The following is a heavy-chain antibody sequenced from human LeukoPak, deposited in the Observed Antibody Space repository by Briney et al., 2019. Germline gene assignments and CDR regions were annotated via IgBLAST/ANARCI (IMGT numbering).Heavy chain of an antibody. J-gene: IGHJ4*02. Sequence: GGSLRLSCAASGFSLSSYSMNWVRQAPGKGLEWVSVIYRDGSTYYADSVKGRFTTSRDSSRNTLYLQMNSLRAEDTAVYYCAKVYGWYGEGYFDYWGQGTLVTVSS. D-gene: IGHD3-10*01. CDR1: GFSLSSYS. CDR3: AKVYGWYGEGYFDY. CDR2: IYRDGST. V-gene: IGHV3-53*01.